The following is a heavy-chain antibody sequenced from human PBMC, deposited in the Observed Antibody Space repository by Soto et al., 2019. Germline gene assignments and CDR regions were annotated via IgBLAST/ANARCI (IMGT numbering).Heavy chain of an antibody. V-gene: IGHV1-46*01. J-gene: IGHJ4*02. CDR3: ARDGGYDVLTGHYILLYYLDN. Sequence: GASVKVSCKASGYTFTTYSMHWVRQTPGHGLEWMGVINPSGGRTSYAQKFQGRVTMTRDTSTSTVHMELSNLRSEDTAVYFCARDGGYDVLTGHYILLYYLDNWGLGTQVTVSS. CDR1: GYTFTTYS. CDR2: INPSGGRT. D-gene: IGHD3-9*01.